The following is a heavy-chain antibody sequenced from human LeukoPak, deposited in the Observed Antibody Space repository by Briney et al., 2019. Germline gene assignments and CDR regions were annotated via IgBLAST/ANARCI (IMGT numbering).Heavy chain of an antibody. J-gene: IGHJ6*04. CDR3: ATTNHYYYGLDV. V-gene: IGHV4-31*03. CDR1: GGSISSGGYY. CDR2: IYHSGST. Sequence: PSETLSLTCTVSGGSISSGGYYWSWLRQHPGTGPEWIGYIYHSGSTYYNPSLKSRVIMLVDTSRNQFSLKLSSVTAADTAVYYCATTNHYYYGLDVWGKGTTVTVSS.